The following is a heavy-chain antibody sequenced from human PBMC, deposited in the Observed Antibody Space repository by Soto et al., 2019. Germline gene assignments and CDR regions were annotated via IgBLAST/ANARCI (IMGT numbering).Heavy chain of an antibody. Sequence: SETLSLTCTVSGGSISSGDYYWSWIRQPPGKGLEWIGYIYYSGSTYYNPSLKSRVTISVDTSKNQFSLKLSSVTAADTAVYYCARVGLLWFGELLGYYGMXVWDQGTTVTVSS. CDR2: IYYSGST. CDR3: ARVGLLWFGELLGYYGMXV. J-gene: IGHJ6*02. CDR1: GGSISSGDYY. D-gene: IGHD3-10*01. V-gene: IGHV4-30-4*01.